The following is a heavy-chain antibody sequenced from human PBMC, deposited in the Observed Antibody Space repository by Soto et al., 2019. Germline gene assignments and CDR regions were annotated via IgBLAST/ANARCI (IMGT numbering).Heavy chain of an antibody. V-gene: IGHV3-30*18. Sequence: QVQLVESGGGVVQPGTSLRLSCAVSGFTFSRYAIHWVRQAPGKGLEWVAVISYDGNNKYYSDSVKGRFTISRDNSNNTVYLQMNSLRAEDTAVYYCAKDTSSIWFYFDYWGQGTLVTVSS. CDR3: AKDTSSIWFYFDY. CDR1: GFTFSRYA. J-gene: IGHJ4*02. D-gene: IGHD6-13*01. CDR2: ISYDGNNK.